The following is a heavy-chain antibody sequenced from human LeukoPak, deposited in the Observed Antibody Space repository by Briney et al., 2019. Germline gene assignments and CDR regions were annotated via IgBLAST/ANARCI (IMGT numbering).Heavy chain of an antibody. Sequence: GGSLRLSCAASGFTFSSYWMSWVRQAPGNGLEWVANIKQDGSEKYYVDSVKGRFTISRDNAKNSLYLQMNSLRAEDTAVYYCARDQYSSSIDYWGQGTLVTVSS. J-gene: IGHJ4*02. CDR1: GFTFSSYW. CDR3: ARDQYSSSIDY. D-gene: IGHD6-6*01. CDR2: IKQDGSEK. V-gene: IGHV3-7*01.